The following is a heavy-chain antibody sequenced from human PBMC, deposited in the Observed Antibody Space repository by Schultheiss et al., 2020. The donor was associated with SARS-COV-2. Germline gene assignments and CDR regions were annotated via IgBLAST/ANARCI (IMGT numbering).Heavy chain of an antibody. V-gene: IGHV4-59*10. CDR3: ARESVAVAGLSFYYGMDV. Sequence: SETLSLTCAVYGGSFSGYYWSWIRQTAGKGLEFIGRFYARGSTNYNPSLKSRVTMSVDTSKNQFSLKLSSVTAADTAVYYCARESVAVAGLSFYYGMDVWGQGTTVTVSS. CDR2: FYARGST. J-gene: IGHJ6*02. D-gene: IGHD6-19*01. CDR1: GGSFSGYY.